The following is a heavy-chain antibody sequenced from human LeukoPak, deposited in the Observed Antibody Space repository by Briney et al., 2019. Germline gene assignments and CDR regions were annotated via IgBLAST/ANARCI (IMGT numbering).Heavy chain of an antibody. Sequence: GASVKVSCKASGYTFTGYYMHWVRQAPGQGLEWMGWINPNSGGTNYAQKFQGRVTMTRDTSISTAYMELSRLRSDDTAVYYCASGYSGYDPYNFDYWGQGALVTVSS. V-gene: IGHV1-2*02. CDR3: ASGYSGYDPYNFDY. D-gene: IGHD5-12*01. CDR1: GYTFTGYY. CDR2: INPNSGGT. J-gene: IGHJ4*02.